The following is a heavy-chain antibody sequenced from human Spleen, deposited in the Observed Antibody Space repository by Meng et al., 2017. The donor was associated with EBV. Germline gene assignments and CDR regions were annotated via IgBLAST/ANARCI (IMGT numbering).Heavy chain of an antibody. J-gene: IGHJ4*02. CDR1: GGTFSSQG. V-gene: IGHV1-69*01. D-gene: IGHD6-19*01. Sequence: VQYGAEVKKPGCSAKVSCEASGGTFSSQGISWVRQAPGQGPEWMGGIIPTFGTTNYAQKFQGRLTITADASTNTIYLELSSLRSEDTAVYYCARLCENKRLLAGFDYWGQGTLVTVSS. CDR3: ARLCENKRLLAGFDY. CDR2: IIPTFGTT.